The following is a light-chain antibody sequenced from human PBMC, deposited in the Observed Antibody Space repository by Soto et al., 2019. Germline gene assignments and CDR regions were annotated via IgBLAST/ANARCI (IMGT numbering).Light chain of an antibody. Sequence: QSALTQPPSASGSPGQSVTISCTGTSSDVGGYNFVSWYQQHPGKAPKVLIYEVSQRPSGVPDRFSGSKSGNTASLTVSGLQAEDEADYYCSSYAGSDAHWVFGGGTKLTVL. CDR2: EVS. CDR3: SSYAGSDAHWV. V-gene: IGLV2-8*01. CDR1: SSDVGGYNF. J-gene: IGLJ3*02.